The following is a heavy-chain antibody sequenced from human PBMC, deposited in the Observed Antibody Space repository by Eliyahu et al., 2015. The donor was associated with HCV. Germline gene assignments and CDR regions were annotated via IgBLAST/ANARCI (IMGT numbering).Heavy chain of an antibody. CDR3: ARSQGAHGLDV. Sequence: QVQLQQWGAGLLNSSETLSLTCAXYGGSFSGYFWTWIRQSPGKGLEWIGEINHRGRTKYNPSLQSRLTMSVDESRNQFSLLLSPVTAVDMAVYYCARSQGAHGLDVWGQGTTVIVTS. CDR1: GGSFSGYF. CDR2: INHRGRT. J-gene: IGHJ6*02. V-gene: IGHV4-34*02.